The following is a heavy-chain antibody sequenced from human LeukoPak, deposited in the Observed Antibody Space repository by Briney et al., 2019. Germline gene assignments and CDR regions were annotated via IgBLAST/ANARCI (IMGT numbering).Heavy chain of an antibody. D-gene: IGHD3-10*01. Sequence: SETLSLTCTVSGGSVSSGDYYWSWIRQPPGKGLEWIGYIYYSGSTYYNPSLKSRITISVDTSKNQFSLKLSSVTAADTALYYCARGITRRRTFDIWGQGTMVTVSS. CDR3: ARGITRRRTFDI. CDR2: IYYSGST. J-gene: IGHJ3*02. CDR1: GGSVSSGDYY. V-gene: IGHV4-30-4*01.